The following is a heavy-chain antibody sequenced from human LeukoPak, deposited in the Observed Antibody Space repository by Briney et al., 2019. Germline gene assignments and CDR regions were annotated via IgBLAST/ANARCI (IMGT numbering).Heavy chain of an antibody. Sequence: PSETLSLTCTVSGGSISSSSYYWGWIRQPPGKGLEWIGSIYYSGSTYYNPSLKSRVTISVDTSKSQFSLKLSTVTAADTAVYYCVSSGYYLNYFEYWGQGTLVTVSS. D-gene: IGHD3-22*01. CDR1: GGSISSSSYY. V-gene: IGHV4-39*01. CDR3: VSSGYYLNYFEY. J-gene: IGHJ4*02. CDR2: IYYSGST.